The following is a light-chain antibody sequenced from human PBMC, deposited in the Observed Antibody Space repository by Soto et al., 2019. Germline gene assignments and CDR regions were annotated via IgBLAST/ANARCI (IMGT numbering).Light chain of an antibody. CDR2: KAS. CDR3: QQYNSYSRT. Sequence: DIQMTQSPSFMSASVGDRVTITCRTGQSISSWLAWYQQKPGKAPKLLIYKASSLESGVPSRFSGSGSGTEFTLTISSLQPDDFATYYCQQYNSYSRTFGQGTKVDIK. J-gene: IGKJ1*01. V-gene: IGKV1-5*03. CDR1: QSISSW.